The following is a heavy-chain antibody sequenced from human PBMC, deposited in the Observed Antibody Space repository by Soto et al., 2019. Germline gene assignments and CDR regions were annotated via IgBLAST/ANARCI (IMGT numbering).Heavy chain of an antibody. CDR2: IWYDGSNK. V-gene: IGHV3-33*01. D-gene: IGHD5-12*01. CDR3: ARDRGGYTAY. CDR1: GFTFSSYG. Sequence: QVQLVESGGGVVQPGRSLRLSCAASGFTFSSYGMHWVRQAPGKGLEWVAVIWYDGSNKYYADSVKGRFTISRDNSKNTLCLQMNSVRAEDTAVYYCARDRGGYTAYWGQGTLVTVSS. J-gene: IGHJ4*02.